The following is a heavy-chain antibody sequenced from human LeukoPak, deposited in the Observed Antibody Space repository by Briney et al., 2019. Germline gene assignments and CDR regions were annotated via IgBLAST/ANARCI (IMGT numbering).Heavy chain of an antibody. V-gene: IGHV4-4*07. Sequence: SETLSLTCTVSGGSISSYYWSWIRQPAGKGLEWIGCIYTGGSTNYNPSLKSRVTMSVDTSKNQFSLKLSSVTAADTAVYYCARDICSSTSCYNDYWGQGTLVTVSS. D-gene: IGHD2-2*02. CDR1: GGSISSYY. J-gene: IGHJ4*02. CDR2: IYTGGST. CDR3: ARDICSSTSCYNDY.